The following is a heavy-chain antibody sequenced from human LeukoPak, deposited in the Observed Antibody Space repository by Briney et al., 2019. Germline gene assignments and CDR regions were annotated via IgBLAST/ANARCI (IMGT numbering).Heavy chain of an antibody. D-gene: IGHD6-13*01. CDR2: ISSSGSTI. V-gene: IGHV3-48*03. Sequence: GGSLRLSCAASGFTFSSYEMNWVRQAPGEGLEWVSYISSSGSTIYYADSVKGRFTISRDNAKNSLYLQMNSLRAEDTAVYYCARAISGAAANYWGQGTLVTVSS. CDR1: GFTFSSYE. J-gene: IGHJ4*02. CDR3: ARAISGAAANY.